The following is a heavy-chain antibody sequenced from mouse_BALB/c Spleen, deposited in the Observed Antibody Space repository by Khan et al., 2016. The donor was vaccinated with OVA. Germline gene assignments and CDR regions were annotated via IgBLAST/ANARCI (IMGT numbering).Heavy chain of an antibody. V-gene: IGHV1-77*01. D-gene: IGHD1-2*01. CDR1: GYTFTDYY. J-gene: IGHJ3*01. CDR2: IYPGSGNT. Sequence: QVQLQQSGVELARPGASVKLSCKASGYTFTDYYINWVKQRTGQGLEWIGEIYPGSGNTYYNEKFKDKATLTADKSSTTAYMQLSSLTSEDTAVYFCARRNYFGYTFAYWGQGTLVTVSA. CDR3: ARRNYFGYTFAY.